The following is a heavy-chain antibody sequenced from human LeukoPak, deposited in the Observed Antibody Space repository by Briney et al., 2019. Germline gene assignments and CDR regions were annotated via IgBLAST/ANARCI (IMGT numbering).Heavy chain of an antibody. D-gene: IGHD3-10*01. CDR3: ASPLGQPRGY. J-gene: IGHJ4*02. CDR2: IWYDGSNK. Sequence: GGSLRLSCAASGSIFSSYGMHWVRQAPGKGLEWVAVIWYDGSNKYYADSVKGRFTISRDNSKNTLYLQMNSLRAEDTAVYYCASPLGQPRGYWGQGTLVTVSS. V-gene: IGHV3-33*01. CDR1: GSIFSSYG.